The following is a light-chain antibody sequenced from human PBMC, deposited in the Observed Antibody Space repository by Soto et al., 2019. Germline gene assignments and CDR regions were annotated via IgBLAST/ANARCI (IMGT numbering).Light chain of an antibody. J-gene: IGLJ2*01. V-gene: IGLV1-40*01. Sequence: QSALTQPPSVSGAPGQRVTISCTGSSSNIGAGYEVHWYQQVPGTAPKLLIYGNSNRPSGVPDRFSGSKSGTSASLAITGLQAEDEADYYCQSYDSSLSVVFGGGTKVTVL. CDR1: SSNIGAGYE. CDR3: QSYDSSLSVV. CDR2: GNS.